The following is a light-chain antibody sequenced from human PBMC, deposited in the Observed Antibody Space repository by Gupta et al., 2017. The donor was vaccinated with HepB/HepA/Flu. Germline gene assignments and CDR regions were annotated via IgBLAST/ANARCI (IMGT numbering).Light chain of an antibody. CDR2: AAS. V-gene: IGKV1-17*01. Sequence: DIQMTQSPSSLSASVGDRVTITCRASQDISNDLDWYQQIPGKAPKRLIYAASNLVTGVPSRFIGSGSGAEFTLTISRLQPEDFAIYYCRQHNYSPWTFGQGTKVEIK. CDR1: QDISND. CDR3: RQHNYSPWT. J-gene: IGKJ1*01.